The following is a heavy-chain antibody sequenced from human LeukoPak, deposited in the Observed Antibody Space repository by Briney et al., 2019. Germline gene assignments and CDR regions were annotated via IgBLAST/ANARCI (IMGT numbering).Heavy chain of an antibody. CDR2: IKQDGSEK. Sequence: GGSLRLSCAASGFTFSSYWMSWVRQAPGKGLEWVANIKQDGSEKYYVDSVKGRFTISRDNAKNSLYLQMNSLRAEDTAVYYCARCPLLLNDAFDIWGRGTMVTVSS. V-gene: IGHV3-7*01. J-gene: IGHJ3*02. CDR3: ARCPLLLNDAFDI. CDR1: GFTFSSYW. D-gene: IGHD2-15*01.